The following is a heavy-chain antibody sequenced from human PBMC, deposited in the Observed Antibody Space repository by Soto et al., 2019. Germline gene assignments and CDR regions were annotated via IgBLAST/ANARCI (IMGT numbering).Heavy chain of an antibody. CDR2: INPNSGGT. D-gene: IGHD3-3*01. V-gene: IGHV1-2*04. Sequence: ASVKVSCKASGYTFTGYYMHWVRQAPGQGLEWMGWINPNSGGTNYAQKFQGWVTMTRDTSISTAYMELSRLRSDDTAVYYCARGPSPDFWRGAVFDYWGQGTLVTVSS. J-gene: IGHJ4*02. CDR3: ARGPSPDFWRGAVFDY. CDR1: GYTFTGYY.